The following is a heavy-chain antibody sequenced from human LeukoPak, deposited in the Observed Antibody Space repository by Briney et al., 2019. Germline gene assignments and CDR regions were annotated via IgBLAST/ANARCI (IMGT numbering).Heavy chain of an antibody. CDR1: GFTFSDYS. CDR2: ISPTGAGT. J-gene: IGHJ3*02. Sequence: GSLRLSCAASGFTFSDYSMNWVRQAPGKGLEWVSAISPTGAGTYYADSVKGLFTISRDNSKNTLYLQMNSLRAEDTAVYYCAKYTERAFDIWGQGTMVTVSS. CDR3: AKYTERAFDI. V-gene: IGHV3-23*01. D-gene: IGHD2-2*02.